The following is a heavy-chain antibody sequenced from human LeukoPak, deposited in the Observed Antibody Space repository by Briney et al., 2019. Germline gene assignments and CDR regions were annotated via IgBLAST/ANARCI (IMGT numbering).Heavy chain of an antibody. V-gene: IGHV3-74*01. Sequence: PGGSLRLSCAASGFAFSRYWMHWVRQAPGKGLVWVSDINSDGSITRYADSVKGRFTISRDNAKNTLYLQMNSLRAEDTAVYYCASRDYTSSKYWGQGTPVTVSS. CDR2: INSDGSIT. CDR3: ASRDYTSSKY. D-gene: IGHD2-2*02. CDR1: GFAFSRYW. J-gene: IGHJ4*02.